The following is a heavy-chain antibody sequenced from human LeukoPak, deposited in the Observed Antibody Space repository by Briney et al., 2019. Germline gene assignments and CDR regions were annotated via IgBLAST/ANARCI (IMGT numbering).Heavy chain of an antibody. CDR3: ARDRGGIYSSSYYFDY. CDR2: INPNTGGT. Sequence: ASVKVSCKASGYTFTGYYMHWVRQAPGQGLEWMGWINPNTGGTNYAQKFQGRVTMTRDTSISTAYMELSRLRSDDTAVYYCARDRGGIYSSSYYFDYWGQGTLVTVSS. CDR1: GYTFTGYY. D-gene: IGHD6-13*01. J-gene: IGHJ4*02. V-gene: IGHV1-2*02.